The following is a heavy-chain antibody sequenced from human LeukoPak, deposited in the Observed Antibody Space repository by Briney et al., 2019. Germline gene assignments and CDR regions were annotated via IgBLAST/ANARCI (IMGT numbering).Heavy chain of an antibody. CDR2: VYHSGSA. CDR1: AYSINSGYY. J-gene: IGHJ4*02. D-gene: IGHD4-17*01. V-gene: IGHV4-38-2*02. CDR3: ARKTTMTTDY. Sequence: SETLSLTCTVSAYSINSGYYWGWIRQPPGKGLEWIGSVYHSGSAYYNPSLKSRVTISVDTSKNQFSLKLTSVTAADTAVYYCARKTTMTTDYWGQGTLVTVSS.